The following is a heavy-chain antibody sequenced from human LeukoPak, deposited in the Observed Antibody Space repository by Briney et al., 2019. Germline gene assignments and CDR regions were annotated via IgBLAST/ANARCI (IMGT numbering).Heavy chain of an antibody. D-gene: IGHD2-2*01. V-gene: IGHV5-51*01. CDR3: ARGRGYSSSSSCYDFDY. J-gene: IGHJ4*02. Sequence: GESLKISCTGSGYSFTNYWIAWVRQMPGKGLEWMGIIYPGDSETTYSPSFQGQVTISADKSITTTYLQWSRLEASDTAVYYCARGRGYSSSSSCYDFDYWGQGTLVTVSS. CDR2: IYPGDSET. CDR1: GYSFTNYW.